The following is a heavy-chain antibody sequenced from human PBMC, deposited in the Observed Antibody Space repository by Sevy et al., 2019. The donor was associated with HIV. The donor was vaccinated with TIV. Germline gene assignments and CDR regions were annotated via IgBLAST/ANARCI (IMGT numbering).Heavy chain of an antibody. V-gene: IGHV3-21*01. J-gene: IGHJ4*02. CDR2: ISSSSSYI. Sequence: GGSLRLSCAASGFTFSSYSMNWVRQAPGKGLEWVSSISSSSSYIYYADSVKGRFTISRDNAKNSLYLQMNSLRAEDTAVYYCARVGYCSGGSCYSDFDYWCQGTLVTVSS. CDR1: GFTFSSYS. D-gene: IGHD2-15*01. CDR3: ARVGYCSGGSCYSDFDY.